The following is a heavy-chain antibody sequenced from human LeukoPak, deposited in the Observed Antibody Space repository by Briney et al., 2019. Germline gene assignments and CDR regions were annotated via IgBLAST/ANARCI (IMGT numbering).Heavy chain of an antibody. J-gene: IGHJ6*02. CDR3: AKGGMVRGPLPYYNMDV. V-gene: IGHV3-53*01. CDR1: GFTVSTIY. D-gene: IGHD3-10*01. Sequence: GGSLRLSCAASGFTVSTIYMTWVRQAPGKGLEWVSVIYTDDTTYYAGSVRGRFTISRDSFKNTLYLHMTSVRAEDTAVYYCAKGGMVRGPLPYYNMDVWGQGTTVTVSS. CDR2: IYTDDTT.